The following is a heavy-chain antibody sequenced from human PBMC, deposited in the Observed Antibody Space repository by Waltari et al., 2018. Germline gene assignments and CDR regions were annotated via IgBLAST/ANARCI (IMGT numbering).Heavy chain of an antibody. J-gene: IGHJ4*02. CDR2: ISYDGSNK. Sequence: QVQLVESGGGVVQPGRSLRLSCVASGFTFSSYAMHWVRQAPGKGLEWVAVISYDGSNKYYADAVKGRFTISRDNSKNPLYLLMNILRDEDTAVYYCARDRRSSSWYGSINYWGQGTLVTVSS. CDR3: ARDRRSSSWYGSINY. CDR1: GFTFSSYA. V-gene: IGHV3-30-3*01. D-gene: IGHD6-13*01.